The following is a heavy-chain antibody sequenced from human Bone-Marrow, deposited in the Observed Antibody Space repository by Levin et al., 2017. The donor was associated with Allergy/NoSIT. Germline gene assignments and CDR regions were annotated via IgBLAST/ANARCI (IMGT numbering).Heavy chain of an antibody. J-gene: IGHJ3*02. Sequence: PGGSLRLSCAASGFTFSSYTMSWVRQAPGKGLEWVSTVSGTGGSTYYADSVKGRFTISRDNSKNTLYLQMNSLRAEDTAVYYCAKKYCSGGSCYSSAFDIWGQGTMVTVSS. D-gene: IGHD2-15*01. CDR1: GFTFSSYT. V-gene: IGHV3-23*01. CDR3: AKKYCSGGSCYSSAFDI. CDR2: VSGTGGST.